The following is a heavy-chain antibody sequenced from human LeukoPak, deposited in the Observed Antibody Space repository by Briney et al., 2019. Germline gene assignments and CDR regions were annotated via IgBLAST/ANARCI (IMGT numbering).Heavy chain of an antibody. Sequence: PGGSLRLSCAASGFAFSSYAMHWVRQAPGKGLEWVAVIPYDGSNKYYADSVKGRFTISRDNSKNTPYLQMNSLRAEDTAVYYCARTPLYWGQGTLVTVSS. CDR3: ARTPLY. CDR1: GFAFSSYA. J-gene: IGHJ4*02. V-gene: IGHV3-30*04. CDR2: IPYDGSNK.